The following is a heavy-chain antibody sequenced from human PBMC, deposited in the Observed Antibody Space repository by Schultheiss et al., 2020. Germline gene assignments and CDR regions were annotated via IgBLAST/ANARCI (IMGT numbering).Heavy chain of an antibody. CDR3: ARAAQFGTYYYYGMDV. D-gene: IGHD1-1*01. CDR1: GYTFTDFY. J-gene: IGHJ6*02. Sequence: ASVKVSGKASGYTFTDFYIHWVRQAPGHGLEWMGWINPYTGVTSYAQKFQDRVTMTTDTSTSTAYMELSSLRSEDTAVYYCARAAQFGTYYYYGMDVWGQGTTVTVSS. V-gene: IGHV1-2*02. CDR2: INPYTGVT.